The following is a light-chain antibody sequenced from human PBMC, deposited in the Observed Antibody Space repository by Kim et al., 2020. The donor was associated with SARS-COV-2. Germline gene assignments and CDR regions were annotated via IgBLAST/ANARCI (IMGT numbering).Light chain of an antibody. CDR1: RSDVSGYNS. Sequence: QSVTISCTVTRSDVSGYNSVSWYQQHPGKAPKLMIYDVTKRPSWVPDRFSGTKSGDTASLTVSGLQAGDEADYYCTSYAGSTELLFGGGTKLTVL. J-gene: IGLJ2*01. V-gene: IGLV2-8*01. CDR3: TSYAGSTELL. CDR2: DVT.